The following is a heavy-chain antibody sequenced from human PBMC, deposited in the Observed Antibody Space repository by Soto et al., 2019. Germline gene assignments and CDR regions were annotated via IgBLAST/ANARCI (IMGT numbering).Heavy chain of an antibody. J-gene: IGHJ6*02. Sequence: SSVKFSCKASGGTFSSYAISSVRLGLGGGLERMGGIIPIFGTANYAQKFQGRFTIPADESTSTAYMELSSLRSEDTAVYYCARDDTTGTTDSYYYYYYGMDVWGQGTTVTVSS. CDR2: IIPIFGTA. D-gene: IGHD1-1*01. V-gene: IGHV1-69*13. CDR1: GGTFSSYA. CDR3: ARDDTTGTTDSYYYYYYGMDV.